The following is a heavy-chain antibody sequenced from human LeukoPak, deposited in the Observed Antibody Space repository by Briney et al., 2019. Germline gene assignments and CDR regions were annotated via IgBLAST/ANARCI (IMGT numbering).Heavy chain of an antibody. V-gene: IGHV3-30*04. Sequence: PGGSLRLSCAASGFTFSNYAPHWVRLSPGKGLEWVAVISKDGGHKFYADPVKGRFTISRDNSKNTLSVLMNSLSPDDTAVYYCARDLNPSSSGWYDTFDYWGQGTLVTVSS. CDR2: ISKDGGHK. J-gene: IGHJ4*02. CDR1: GFTFSNYA. CDR3: ARDLNPSSSGWYDTFDY. D-gene: IGHD6-19*01.